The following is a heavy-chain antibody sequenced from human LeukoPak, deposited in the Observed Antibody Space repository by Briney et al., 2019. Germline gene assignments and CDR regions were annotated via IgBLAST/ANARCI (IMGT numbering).Heavy chain of an antibody. CDR1: GFTLSNYG. CDR3: ARESSLTGAYFDW. Sequence: GGSLRLYCAASGFTLSNYGMHWVRQAPGKGLQWVAVIWYDGTNKQYVDSVKGRFTISRDNSENTLYLQMNSLRDGDTAVYYCARESSLTGAYFDWWGQGTLVTVSS. V-gene: IGHV3-33*01. J-gene: IGHJ4*02. D-gene: IGHD3-10*01. CDR2: IWYDGTNK.